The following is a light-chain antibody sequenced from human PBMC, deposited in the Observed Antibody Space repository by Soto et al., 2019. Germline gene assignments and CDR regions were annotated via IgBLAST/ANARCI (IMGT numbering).Light chain of an antibody. J-gene: IGKJ4*01. Sequence: IVLTLSPAILALSPGDRATLSCRASQSVSSSYLAWYQHKPGQAPRLLIHGASSRVTGIPDRFSGSGSGTDFTLTITRLEPEDFAVYSCQQYQSLTFGGGTKV. CDR3: QQYQSLT. V-gene: IGKV3-20*01. CDR2: GAS. CDR1: QSVSSSY.